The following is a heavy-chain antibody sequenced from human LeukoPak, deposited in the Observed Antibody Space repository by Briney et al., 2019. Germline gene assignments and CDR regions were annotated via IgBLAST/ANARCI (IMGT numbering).Heavy chain of an antibody. Sequence: PGGSLRLSCAVSGFTFTDYWMNWVRQAPGKGLEWVASIRQDGGEKHYVDSVKGRFTISRDNTKNSLYLQMSALRAEDTAIYYCARDGTAAGLYFDLWGQGTLVTVSS. CDR3: ARDGTAAGLYFDL. J-gene: IGHJ4*01. CDR2: IRQDGGEK. D-gene: IGHD6-13*01. V-gene: IGHV3-7*01. CDR1: GFTFTDYW.